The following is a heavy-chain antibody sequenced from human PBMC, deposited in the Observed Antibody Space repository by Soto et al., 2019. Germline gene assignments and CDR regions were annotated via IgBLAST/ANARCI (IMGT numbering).Heavy chain of an antibody. Sequence: SETLSLTCAVYGGSFSGYYWSWIRQPPGKGLEWIGKINHSGSTNYNPSLKSRVTISVDTAKNQFSLKMSSVTAADTAVYYCARGNCSSTSCYDFDYWGQGTLVTVSS. J-gene: IGHJ4*02. CDR3: ARGNCSSTSCYDFDY. CDR1: GGSFSGYY. CDR2: INHSGST. V-gene: IGHV4-34*01. D-gene: IGHD2-2*01.